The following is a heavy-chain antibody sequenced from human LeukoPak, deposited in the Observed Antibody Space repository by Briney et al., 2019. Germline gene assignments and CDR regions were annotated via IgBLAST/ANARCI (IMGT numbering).Heavy chain of an antibody. Sequence: ASVKVSCKASGYTFTGYYMHWVRQAPGQGLEWMGWINPNSGGTNYAQKFQGRVTMTRDTSISTAYMELSRLRSDDTAVYYCARHGGYGTGWYFNPVDYRGQGTLVTVSS. V-gene: IGHV1-2*02. CDR3: ARHGGYGTGWYFNPVDY. J-gene: IGHJ4*02. D-gene: IGHD6-19*01. CDR1: GYTFTGYY. CDR2: INPNSGGT.